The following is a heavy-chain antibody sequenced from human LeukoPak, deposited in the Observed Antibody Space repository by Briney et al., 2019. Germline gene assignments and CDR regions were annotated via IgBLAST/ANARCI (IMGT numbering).Heavy chain of an antibody. CDR1: GGSFSGYY. V-gene: IGHV4-34*01. D-gene: IGHD6-13*01. Sequence: SETLSLTCAVYGGSFSGYYWSWIRQPPGKGLERIGEINHSGSTNYNPSLKSRVTISVDTSKNQFSLKLSSVTAADTAVYYCARESVLAAADYWGQGTLVTVSS. CDR2: INHSGST. CDR3: ARESVLAAADY. J-gene: IGHJ4*02.